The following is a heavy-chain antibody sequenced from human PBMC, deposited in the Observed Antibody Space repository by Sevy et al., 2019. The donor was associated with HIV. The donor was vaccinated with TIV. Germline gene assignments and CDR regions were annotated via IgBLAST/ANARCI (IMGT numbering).Heavy chain of an antibody. V-gene: IGHV4-4*02. CDR1: GGSISSSYW. D-gene: IGHD6-13*01. CDR3: ARDAGTRNSYYYGMDV. Sequence: SETLSLTCAVSGGSISSSYWWSWVRQPPGKGLEWIGEIYHSGSSNYNPSLESRVTISVDKSKMQFSLKLTSVTAADTAVYYCARDAGTRNSYYYGMDVWGQGTTVTVSS. CDR2: IYHSGSS. J-gene: IGHJ6*02.